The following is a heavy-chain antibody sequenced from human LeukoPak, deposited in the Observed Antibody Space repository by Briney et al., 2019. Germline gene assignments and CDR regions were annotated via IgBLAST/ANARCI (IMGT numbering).Heavy chain of an antibody. Sequence: GASVKVSCKASGYTFTSYYMHWVRQAPGQGLEWMGIINPSGGSTSYAQKFQGRVTMTSDTSTSTVYMELSSLRSEDTAVYYWARGEGRIQVWAGSNENGKFDYWGQGTLVTVSS. CDR1: GYTFTSYY. CDR3: ARGEGRIQVWAGSNENGKFDY. V-gene: IGHV1-46*01. CDR2: INPSGGST. D-gene: IGHD5-18*01. J-gene: IGHJ4*02.